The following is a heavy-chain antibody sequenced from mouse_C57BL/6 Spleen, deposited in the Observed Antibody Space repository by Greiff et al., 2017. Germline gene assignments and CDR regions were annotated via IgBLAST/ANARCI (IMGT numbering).Heavy chain of an antibody. J-gene: IGHJ4*01. CDR3: ARWTYNAMDY. Sequence: QVQLKESGPELVKPGASVKISCKASGYAFSSSWMNWVKQRPGKGLEWIGRIYPGDGDTNYNGKFKGKATLTADKSSSTAYMQLSSLTSEDSAVYFCARWTYNAMDYWGQGTSVTVSS. D-gene: IGHD1-3*01. CDR2: IYPGDGDT. V-gene: IGHV1-82*01. CDR1: GYAFSSSW.